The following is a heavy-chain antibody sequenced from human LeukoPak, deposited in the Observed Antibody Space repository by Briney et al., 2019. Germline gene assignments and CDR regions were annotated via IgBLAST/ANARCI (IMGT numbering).Heavy chain of an antibody. CDR3: ARGTAMVTGFRD. D-gene: IGHD5-18*01. CDR2: VNPNSGGT. J-gene: IGHJ4*02. CDR1: GYTFTDYY. Sequence: ASVKVSCKASGYTFTDYYMHWVRQAPGQGLEWMGWVNPNSGGTKYAQKFQGRVTITRDTSISTAYMELSRLRSDDTAVYYCARGTAMVTGFRDWGQGTLVTVSS. V-gene: IGHV1-2*02.